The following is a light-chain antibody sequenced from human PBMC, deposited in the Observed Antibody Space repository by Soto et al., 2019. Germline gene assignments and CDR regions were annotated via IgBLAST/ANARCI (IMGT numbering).Light chain of an antibody. CDR3: QVWDSSVV. J-gene: IGLJ2*01. CDR2: RDS. V-gene: IGLV3-9*01. Sequence: SYELTQTLSVSVALGQTARITCGGNNIGTKNVHWYQQKPGQAPVVVIYRDSHRPSGIPERFSGSNSGNTATLTISRAQAGDEADYFCQVWDSSVVFGGGTKVTVL. CDR1: NIGTKN.